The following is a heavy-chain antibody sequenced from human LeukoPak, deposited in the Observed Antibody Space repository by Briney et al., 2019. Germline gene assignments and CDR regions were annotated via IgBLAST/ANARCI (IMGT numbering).Heavy chain of an antibody. CDR3: TRGWKRWLQWRAFDI. Sequence: PGRSLRLSCTASGFTFGDYAMSWFRQAPGQGLEWVGFIRSKAYGGTTEYAASVKGRFTISRDDSNSIDYLQMNSLKTEDTAVYYCTRGWKRWLQWRAFDIWGQGTMVTVSS. CDR1: GFTFGDYA. D-gene: IGHD5-24*01. CDR2: IRSKAYGGTT. V-gene: IGHV3-49*03. J-gene: IGHJ3*02.